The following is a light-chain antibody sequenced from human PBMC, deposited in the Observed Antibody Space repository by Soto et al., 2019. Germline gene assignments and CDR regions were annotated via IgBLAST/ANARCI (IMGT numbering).Light chain of an antibody. CDR1: QSVSTN. CDR2: HAS. CDR3: QQYGSSIT. V-gene: IGKV3-20*01. Sequence: EIVMTQSPATLSVSPGERATLSCRASQSVSTNLAWYQQKPGQAPRLLIYHASSRATGIPDRFSGSGSWADFTLTISRLEPEDFAVYYCQQYGSSITFGGGTKVEIK. J-gene: IGKJ4*01.